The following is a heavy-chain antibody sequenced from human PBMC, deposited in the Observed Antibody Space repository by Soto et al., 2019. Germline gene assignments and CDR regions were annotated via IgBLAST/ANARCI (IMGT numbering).Heavy chain of an antibody. V-gene: IGHV3-30*03. CDR1: GFTFNSYG. D-gene: IGHD1-26*01. Sequence: PGKSLRLSCAASGFTFNSYGMHWFRQGPGNGLEWVAFISYDSTKTYYADSVKGRFTISRDNSNSALYVQMNSLTGEDTAVYYCARTRSAWSDFHYYSLDVWGQGTTVTVSS. CDR3: ARTRSAWSDFHYYSLDV. CDR2: ISYDSTKT. J-gene: IGHJ6*02.